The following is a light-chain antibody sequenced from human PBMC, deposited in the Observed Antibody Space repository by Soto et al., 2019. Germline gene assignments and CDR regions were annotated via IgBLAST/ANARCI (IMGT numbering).Light chain of an antibody. CDR1: SSDVGGYNY. CDR2: EGS. Sequence: QSVLTQPASVSGSPGQSITISCTGTSSDVGGYNYVSWYQQQSGKAPKLMIYEGSKRPSGVSNRFSGSKSGNTASLTISGLQAEDEADYYCCSYAGSSPYVFGTGTKVTVL. CDR3: CSYAGSSPYV. J-gene: IGLJ1*01. V-gene: IGLV2-23*01.